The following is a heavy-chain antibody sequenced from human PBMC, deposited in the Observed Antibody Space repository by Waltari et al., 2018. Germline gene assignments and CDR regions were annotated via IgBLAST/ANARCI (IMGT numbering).Heavy chain of an antibody. D-gene: IGHD5-12*01. CDR1: GGTFSSYA. CDR2: SIPILGTA. Sequence: QVQLVQSGAEVKKPGSSVKVSCKASGGTFSSYAISWVRQAPGQGLEGMGRSIPILGTANYARKLQERVKNTTDETTSTAYMELSSLRSEDAAVNYCAAAASQRDGYKFWGQGTLVTVSS. V-gene: IGHV1-69*05. CDR3: AAAASQRDGYKF. J-gene: IGHJ1*01.